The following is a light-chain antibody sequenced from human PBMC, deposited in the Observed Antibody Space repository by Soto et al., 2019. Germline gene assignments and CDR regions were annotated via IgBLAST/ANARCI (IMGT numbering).Light chain of an antibody. J-gene: IGKJ1*01. CDR3: QQHNSYPWT. V-gene: IGKV1-5*03. CDR2: KAS. CDR1: QSISSW. Sequence: DIQMTQSPSTLSASIGDRVTITCRASQSISSWLAWYQQKPGQAPKLLIYKASSLESGVPSRFSGTGSGTEFTLTISSQPADEFANYYCQQHNSYPWTFGQGTKVEIK.